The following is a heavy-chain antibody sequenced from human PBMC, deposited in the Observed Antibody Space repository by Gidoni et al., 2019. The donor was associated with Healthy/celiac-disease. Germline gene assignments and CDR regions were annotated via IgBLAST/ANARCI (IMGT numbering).Heavy chain of an antibody. J-gene: IGHJ4*02. CDR3: ARNRRGRGHDSDYFDY. CDR2: IYYSGST. D-gene: IGHD5-12*01. CDR1: VAPISSGGYY. Sequence: QVQLQESGPGLVKPSQTLSLTCPVSVAPISSGGYYWSWIRQHPGKGLEWIGYIYYSGSTYYNPSLKSRVTISVDTSKNQFSLKLSSVTTADTAVYYCARNRRGRGHDSDYFDYWGQGTLVTVSS. V-gene: IGHV4-31*03.